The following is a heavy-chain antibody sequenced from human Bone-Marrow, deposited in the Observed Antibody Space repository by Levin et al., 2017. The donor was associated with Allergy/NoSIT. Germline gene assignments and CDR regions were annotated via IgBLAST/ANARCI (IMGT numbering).Heavy chain of an antibody. J-gene: IGHJ3*02. CDR3: ARGDSGLRGSRGSVDI. Sequence: SETLSLTCTVSGGSISSGGYYWSWIRQHPGKGLEWIGYIYYSGSTYYNPSLKSRVTISVDTSKNQFSLKLSSVTAADTAVYYCARGDSGLRGSRGSVDIWGQGTMVTVSS. D-gene: IGHD4-17*01. V-gene: IGHV4-31*03. CDR1: GGSISSGGYY. CDR2: IYYSGST.